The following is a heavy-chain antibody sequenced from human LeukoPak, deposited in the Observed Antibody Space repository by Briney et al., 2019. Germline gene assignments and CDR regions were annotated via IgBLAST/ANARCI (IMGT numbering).Heavy chain of an antibody. CDR2: ISNTGGTI. CDR1: EFTFSDFH. J-gene: IGHJ4*02. D-gene: IGHD6-6*01. CDR3: AREGSRSSFYFDY. Sequence: GGSLRLSCAASEFTFSDFHMNWIRQAPGKGLEWISHISNTGGTIYYADSVKGRFTISRDNAKNSLYLQVKSLRVEDTGVYYCAREGSRSSFYFDYWGQGTLVTVSS. V-gene: IGHV3-11*04.